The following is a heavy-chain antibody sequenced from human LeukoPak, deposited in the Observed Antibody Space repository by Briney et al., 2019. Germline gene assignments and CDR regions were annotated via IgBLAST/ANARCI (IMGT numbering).Heavy chain of an antibody. CDR1: GFTFSTYN. D-gene: IGHD4-17*01. V-gene: IGHV3-23*01. CDR2: ISGSGGST. J-gene: IGHJ4*02. Sequence: PGGSLRLSCAASGFTFSTYNMDWVRETPGQGLEWISSISGSGGSTYYADSVKGQFTISRDNSKNTLYLQMNSLRAEDTALYYCAKLPMTTVSSVDYWGQGTLVAVSS. CDR3: AKLPMTTVSSVDY.